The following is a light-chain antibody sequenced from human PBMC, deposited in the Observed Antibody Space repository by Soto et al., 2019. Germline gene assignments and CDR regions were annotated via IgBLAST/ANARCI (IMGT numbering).Light chain of an antibody. J-gene: IGKJ5*01. Sequence: DIQMTQSPSSVSASVGDRVTISCRASQIISASLAWYQHKPGKAPSLLIHSTSTLQRGVPSRFSGSGSGTDFTLTISGLQPDDVATYYCQHGNRFPPTFGQGTRLEI. CDR2: STS. CDR3: QHGNRFPPT. V-gene: IGKV1-12*01. CDR1: QIISAS.